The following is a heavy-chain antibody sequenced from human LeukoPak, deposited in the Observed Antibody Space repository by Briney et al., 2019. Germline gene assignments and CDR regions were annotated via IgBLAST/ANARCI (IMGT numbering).Heavy chain of an antibody. CDR3: ARGAPPQN. J-gene: IGHJ4*02. Sequence: PSETLSLTCTVSGGSIGSSSYYWGWIRQPPGKGLEWIGSVYYTGASYYNPSLKSRVTISIDTSKNHFSLNLTSVTAADTAVYYCARGAPPQNWGQGALVTASS. V-gene: IGHV4-39*07. CDR1: GGSIGSSSYY. CDR2: VYYTGAS.